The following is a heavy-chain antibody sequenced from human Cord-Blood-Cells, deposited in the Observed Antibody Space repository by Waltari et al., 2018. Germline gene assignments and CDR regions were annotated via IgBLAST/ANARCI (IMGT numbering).Heavy chain of an antibody. J-gene: IGHJ4*02. CDR2: IIPIVGTA. CDR3: ARGPNWNFDY. Sequence: QVQLVQSGAAVKKSGCSVTVCCIASGGLFSSSAHRWVRPAPVQGLEWRGGIIPIVGTANYAQKFQGRVTITADESTSTAYMELISLRSEDTAVYYCARGPNWNFDYWGQGTLVTVSS. CDR1: GGLFSSSA. D-gene: IGHD1-1*01. V-gene: IGHV1-69*01.